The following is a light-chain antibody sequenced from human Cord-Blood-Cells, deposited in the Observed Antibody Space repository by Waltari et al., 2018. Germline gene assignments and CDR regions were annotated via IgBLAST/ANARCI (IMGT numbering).Light chain of an antibody. CDR1: QSISSY. Sequence: DIQMTQSPYSLSASVGDRVTITCRASQSISSYLNWYQQKPWKAPKLLIYAASSLQSEVPSRFSGSGSGTDFTLTISSLQPEDFATYYCQQSYSTPFTFGPGTKVDIK. CDR3: QQSYSTPFT. J-gene: IGKJ3*01. V-gene: IGKV1-39*01. CDR2: AAS.